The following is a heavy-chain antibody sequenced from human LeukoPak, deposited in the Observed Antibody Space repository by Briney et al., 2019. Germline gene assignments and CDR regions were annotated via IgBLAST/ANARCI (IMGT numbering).Heavy chain of an antibody. J-gene: IGHJ6*02. V-gene: IGHV4-4*07. CDR1: GGSISSYY. D-gene: IGHD5-18*01. CDR3: ARGGYSYYYYYGMDV. CDR2: IYTSGST. Sequence: SETLSLTCTVSGGSISSYYWSWIRQPAGKGLEWIGRIYTSGSTNYNPSLKSRVTMSVDTSKSQFSLKLSSVTAADTAVYYCARGGYSYYYYYGMDVWGQGTTVTVSS.